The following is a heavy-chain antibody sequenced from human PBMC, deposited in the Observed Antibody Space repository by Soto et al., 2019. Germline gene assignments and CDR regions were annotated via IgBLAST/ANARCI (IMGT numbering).Heavy chain of an antibody. D-gene: IGHD3-22*01. CDR3: AAFDYDSSGPTHPSLDY. CDR1: GGTFSSYA. CDR2: IIPIFGTA. V-gene: IGHV1-69*13. J-gene: IGHJ4*02. Sequence: SVKVSCKASGGTFSSYAISWVRQAPGQGLGWMGGIIPIFGTANYAQKFQGRVTITADESTSTAYMELSSLRSEDTAVYYCAAFDYDSSGPTHPSLDYWGQGTLVTVSS.